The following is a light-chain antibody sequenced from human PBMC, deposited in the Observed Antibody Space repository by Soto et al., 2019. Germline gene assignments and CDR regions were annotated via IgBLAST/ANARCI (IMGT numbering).Light chain of an antibody. CDR3: QQYDSTPPT. Sequence: EIVLTQSPGTLSLSPGDRATLSCRASQSVNSNYLAWYQRKPGQAPRLLIYGASNRATDIPYRFSASGSGQYFTLTITRLEAEDFAVYYCQQYDSTPPTFGQGTKVEVK. CDR1: QSVNSNY. V-gene: IGKV3-20*01. CDR2: GAS. J-gene: IGKJ1*01.